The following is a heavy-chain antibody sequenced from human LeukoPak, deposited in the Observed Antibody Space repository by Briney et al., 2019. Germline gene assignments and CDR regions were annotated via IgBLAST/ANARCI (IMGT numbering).Heavy chain of an antibody. CDR2: ISSSSSTI. D-gene: IGHD6-6*01. CDR3: ARGPYSSSSPWFDP. J-gene: IGHJ5*02. Sequence: GGSLRLSCAASGFTFSSYSMNWVRQAPGKGLEWVSYISSSSSTIYYADSVKGRFTISRDNAKNSLYLQMNSLRAEDTAVYYCARGPYSSSSPWFDPWGQGTLVTVSS. CDR1: GFTFSSYS. V-gene: IGHV3-48*01.